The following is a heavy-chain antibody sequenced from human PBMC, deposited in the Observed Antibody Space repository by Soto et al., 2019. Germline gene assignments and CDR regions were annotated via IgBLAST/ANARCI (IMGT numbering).Heavy chain of an antibody. V-gene: IGHV4-34*01. CDR1: GGSFSGYY. CDR2: INHSGST. J-gene: IGHJ4*02. CDR3: ARGWGRIFDY. Sequence: QVXLQQWGAGLLKPSETLSLTCAVYGGSFSGYYWNWIRQPPGKGLEWIGEINHSGSTNYNPSLKSRVTISVDTSKNQFSLKLSSVTAADTAVYYCARGWGRIFDYWGQGTLVTVSS. D-gene: IGHD7-27*01.